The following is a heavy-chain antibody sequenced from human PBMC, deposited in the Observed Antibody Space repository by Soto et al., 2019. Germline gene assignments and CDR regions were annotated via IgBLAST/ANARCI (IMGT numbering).Heavy chain of an antibody. D-gene: IGHD6-13*01. CDR2: ISGSGATT. CDR3: AKEASSRQLVVDY. Sequence: GGSLRLSCAASGFTFNDYAMSWVRQAPGKGLEWVSAISGSGATTYYADSVKGRFTISRDNSKNTLYLQMNSLRVEDTAVYYCAKEASSRQLVVDYWGQGTLVTVSS. CDR1: GFTFNDYA. V-gene: IGHV3-23*01. J-gene: IGHJ4*02.